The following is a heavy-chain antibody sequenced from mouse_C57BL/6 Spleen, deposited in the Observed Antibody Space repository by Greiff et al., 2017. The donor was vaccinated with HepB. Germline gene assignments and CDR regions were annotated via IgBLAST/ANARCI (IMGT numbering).Heavy chain of an antibody. CDR3: ARWVTYYFDY. Sequence: VQLQQSGAELAKPGASVKLSCKASGYTFTSYWMHWVKQRPGQGLEWIGYINPSSGYTKYNQKFKDKATLTADTSSSTAYMQLSSLTYEDSAVYYCARWVTYYFDYWGQGTTLTVSS. J-gene: IGHJ2*01. V-gene: IGHV1-7*01. CDR2: INPSSGYT. CDR1: GYTFTSYW. D-gene: IGHD2-3*01.